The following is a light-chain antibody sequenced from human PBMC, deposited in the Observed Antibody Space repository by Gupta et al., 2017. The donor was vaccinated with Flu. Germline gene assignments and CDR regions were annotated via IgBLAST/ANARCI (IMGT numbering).Light chain of an antibody. Sequence: QSALTQPPSASGSPGQSFTISCTGTSSDIGGYNYVSWYQRHPGKAPKLMIYEVSKRPSGVPDRFSGSKSGNTASLTVSGLQAEDEADYYCSSYAGSNNFVVFGGGTKLTVL. CDR3: SSYAGSNNFVV. CDR1: SSDIGGYNY. CDR2: EVS. V-gene: IGLV2-8*01. J-gene: IGLJ2*01.